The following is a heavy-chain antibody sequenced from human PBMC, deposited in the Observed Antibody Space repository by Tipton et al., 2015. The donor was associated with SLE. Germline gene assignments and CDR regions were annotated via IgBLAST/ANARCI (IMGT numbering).Heavy chain of an antibody. CDR3: ARVVAVAAAHYYYYYMDV. V-gene: IGHV4-39*07. D-gene: IGHD2-15*01. J-gene: IGHJ6*03. CDR2: IYHGGST. CDR1: GDSIRSDIYY. Sequence: TLSLTCAISGDSIRSDIYYWGWIRQPPGKGLEWIGNIYHGGSTYYNPSLKSRLTISVDTPENEFSLRLNSVTAADTAVYYCARVVAVAAAHYYYYYMDVWGKGTTVTVSS.